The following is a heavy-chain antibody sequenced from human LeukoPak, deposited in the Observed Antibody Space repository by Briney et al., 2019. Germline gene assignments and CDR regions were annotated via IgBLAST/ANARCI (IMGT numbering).Heavy chain of an antibody. D-gene: IGHD5-18*01. CDR3: AKLDTAMVLFDY. CDR2: ISGSGGST. J-gene: IGHJ4*02. Sequence: PGGSLRLSCTASGFTFGDYAMSWFRQAPGKGLEWVSAISGSGGSTYYADSVKGRFTISRDNSKNALYLQMNSLRAEDTAVYYCAKLDTAMVLFDYWGQGTLVTVSS. V-gene: IGHV3-23*01. CDR1: GFTFGDYA.